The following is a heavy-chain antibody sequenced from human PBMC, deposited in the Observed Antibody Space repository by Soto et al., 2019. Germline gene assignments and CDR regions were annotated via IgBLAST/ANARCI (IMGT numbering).Heavy chain of an antibody. CDR3: ARTDSYSSGWTDAFDI. V-gene: IGHV1-69*12. D-gene: IGHD6-19*01. J-gene: IGHJ3*02. CDR1: GGTFSSYA. Sequence: QVQLVQSGAEVKKPGSSVKVSCKASGGTFSSYAISWVRQAPGQGLEWMGGLIPILGTANYAQKFQGRVTITADESTSTAYMELSRLRSEDTAVYYCARTDSYSSGWTDAFDIWGQGTMVTVSS. CDR2: LIPILGTA.